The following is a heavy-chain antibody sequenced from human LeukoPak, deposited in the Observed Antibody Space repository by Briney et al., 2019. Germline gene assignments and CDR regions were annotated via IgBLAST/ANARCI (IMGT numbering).Heavy chain of an antibody. CDR3: ARPRSTSGWDGDFDN. Sequence: PSETLSLTCTVSGASISSSYCTWIRQPAGEGLEWIGRISTGGGTTYNPSFKSRVTMSVDASKNQFSLNLTSVTAADTAVYYCARPRSTSGWDGDFDNWGQGTLVTVSS. CDR1: GASISSSY. D-gene: IGHD6-19*01. V-gene: IGHV4-4*07. CDR2: ISTGGGT. J-gene: IGHJ4*02.